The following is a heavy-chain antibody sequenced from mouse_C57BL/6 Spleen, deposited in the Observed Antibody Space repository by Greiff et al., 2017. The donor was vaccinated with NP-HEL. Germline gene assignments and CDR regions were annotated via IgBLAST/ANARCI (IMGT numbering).Heavy chain of an antibody. CDR3: ARQITTVVEGYFDY. CDR1: GYAFTNYL. V-gene: IGHV1-54*01. D-gene: IGHD1-1*01. CDR2: INPGSGGT. J-gene: IGHJ2*01. Sequence: QVQLQQSGAELVRPGTSVKVSCKASGYAFTNYLIEWVKQRPGQGLEWIGVINPGSGGTNYNEKFKGKATLTADKSSSTAYMQLSSLTSEDSAVYFCARQITTVVEGYFDYWGQGTTLTVSS.